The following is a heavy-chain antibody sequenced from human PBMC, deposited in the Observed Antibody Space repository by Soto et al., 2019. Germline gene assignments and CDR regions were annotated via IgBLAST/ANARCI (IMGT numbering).Heavy chain of an antibody. J-gene: IGHJ4*02. Sequence: EVQLVESGGGLVQPGGSLRLSCAASGFTVSSNCMSWVRQAPGKGLEWVSVIYSGGSTYYADSVKGRFTISRDNSKNTLYLQMTSLRAEDAAVYYRARDLDGDYVEYWGQGTLVTVSS. D-gene: IGHD4-17*01. V-gene: IGHV3-66*01. CDR1: GFTVSSNC. CDR3: ARDLDGDYVEY. CDR2: IYSGGST.